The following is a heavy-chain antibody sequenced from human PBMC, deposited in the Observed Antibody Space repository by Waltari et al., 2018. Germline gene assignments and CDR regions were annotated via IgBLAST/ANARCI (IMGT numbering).Heavy chain of an antibody. D-gene: IGHD3-3*01. CDR2: IYESGTT. V-gene: IGHV4-59*01. CDR1: GGPPSGYY. CDR3: ARDSTIFGVALDY. Sequence: QVQLPESGPGLVKPSETPSLTCNVSGGPPSGYYWRWIRQPPGKGLEWIGYIYESGTTNYNPSLKSRVTISVDTSKNQFSLKLNSVTAADTAVYYCARDSTIFGVALDYWGQGTLVTVSS. J-gene: IGHJ4*02.